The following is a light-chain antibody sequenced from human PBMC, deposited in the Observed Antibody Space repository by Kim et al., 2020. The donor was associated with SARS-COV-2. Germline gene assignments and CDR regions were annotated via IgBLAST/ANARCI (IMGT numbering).Light chain of an antibody. CDR2: EAS. V-gene: IGKV3-11*01. J-gene: IGKJ4*01. CDR3: QQRDNWPLT. CDR1: QSINSF. Sequence: LSPGERAPLSCRASQSINSFVVWYQQKPGQAPRLLIYEASNRATGIPARFSGSGSGTDFTLTISSLEPEDSALYYCQQRDNWPLTFGGGTKVDIK.